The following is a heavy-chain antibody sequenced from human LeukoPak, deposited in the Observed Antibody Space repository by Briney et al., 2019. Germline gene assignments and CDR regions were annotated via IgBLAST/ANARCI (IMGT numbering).Heavy chain of an antibody. CDR2: IYYSGST. D-gene: IGHD5-12*01. CDR3: ASSKGLAGAFDI. CDR1: GGSFSSSSYY. Sequence: PSETLSLTCTVSGGSFSSSSYYWGWIRQPPGKGLEWIGSIYYSGSTYYNPSLKSRGTISVDTSKNQFSLKLSSVTAADTAVYYCASSKGLAGAFDIWGQGTMVTVSS. J-gene: IGHJ3*02. V-gene: IGHV4-39*01.